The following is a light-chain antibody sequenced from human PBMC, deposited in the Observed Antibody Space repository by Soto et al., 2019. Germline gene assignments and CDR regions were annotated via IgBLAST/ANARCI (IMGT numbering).Light chain of an antibody. CDR2: AAS. V-gene: IGKV3-20*01. J-gene: IGKJ1*01. CDR3: QQYGSSQT. Sequence: EIVLTQSPGTLSLSPGERATLSCRASQSISSRYLAWYQQKPGQAPRLLIYAASSRATGIPDRFSGSGSGTYFTLSISRLEPEDFAVYYCQQYGSSQTFGQGTKVEIK. CDR1: QSISSRY.